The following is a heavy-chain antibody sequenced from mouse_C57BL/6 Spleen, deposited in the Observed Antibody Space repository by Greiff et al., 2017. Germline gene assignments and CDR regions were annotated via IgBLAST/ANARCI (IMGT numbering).Heavy chain of an antibody. V-gene: IGHV1-42*01. D-gene: IGHD3-1*01. CDR1: GYSFTGYY. J-gene: IGHJ3*01. Sequence: EVQLQQSGPELVKPGASVKISCKASGYSFTGYYMNWVKQSPEKSLEWIGEINPSTGGTTYNQKCKAKATLTVDKSSSTADMQLKSLTSEDSAVYYCARSGGFAYWGQGTLVTVSA. CDR2: INPSTGGT. CDR3: ARSGGFAY.